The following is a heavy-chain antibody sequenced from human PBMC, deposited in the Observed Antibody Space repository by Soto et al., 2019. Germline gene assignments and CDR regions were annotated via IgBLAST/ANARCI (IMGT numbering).Heavy chain of an antibody. CDR2: IIPLFGTA. J-gene: IGHJ4*02. D-gene: IGHD3-10*01. Sequence: QVQLVQSGADVKKPGSSVKVSCQASGVTFSSETLGWLRQAPGQGLEWVGGIIPLFGTASYAQKFQGRVTITEDESTSTVYMELSSLRSDDTAVYFCANELGENPASPFDAWGQGTLVTVSS. CDR1: GVTFSSET. V-gene: IGHV1-69*01. CDR3: ANELGENPASPFDA.